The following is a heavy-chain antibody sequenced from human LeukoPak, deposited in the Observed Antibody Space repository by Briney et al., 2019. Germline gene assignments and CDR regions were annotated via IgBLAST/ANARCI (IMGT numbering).Heavy chain of an antibody. J-gene: IGHJ3*02. D-gene: IGHD5-12*01. CDR1: GGSISSSSYY. CDR3: ARLRYSAYDWRDAFDI. V-gene: IGHV4-39*07. CDR2: IYYSGSA. Sequence: ASETLSLTCTVSGGSISSSSYYWGWLRQPPGKGLEWIGSIYYSGSAYYNPALKSRVTISVDTSKNQSSLKLSSVTAADTAVYYCARLRYSAYDWRDAFDIWGQGTMVTVSS.